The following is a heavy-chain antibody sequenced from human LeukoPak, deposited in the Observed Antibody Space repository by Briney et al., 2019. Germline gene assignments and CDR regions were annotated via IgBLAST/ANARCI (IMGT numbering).Heavy chain of an antibody. CDR3: ARKPKGYDFWSGYYDY. CDR1: GGTFSSYA. D-gene: IGHD3-3*01. J-gene: IGHJ4*02. V-gene: IGHV1-69*05. CDR2: IIPIFGTA. Sequence: SVKVSCKASGGTFSSYAISWVRQAPGQGLEWMGGIIPIFGTANYAQKFQGRVTITTDEYTSTAYMELSSLRSEDTAVYYCARKPKGYDFWSGYYDYWGQGTLVTVSS.